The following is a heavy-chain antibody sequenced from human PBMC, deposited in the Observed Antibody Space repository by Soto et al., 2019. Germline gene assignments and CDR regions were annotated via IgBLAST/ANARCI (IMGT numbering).Heavy chain of an antibody. CDR1: GFTFSSYG. V-gene: IGHV3-33*01. CDR3: ARDGSGYSTWEGY. CDR2: IWYDGSNK. D-gene: IGHD5-18*01. J-gene: IGHJ4*02. Sequence: GGSLRLSCAASGFTFSSYGIHWGRQAPGKGLEWVAVIWYDGSNKYYADSVKGRFTISRDNSKNTLYLQMNSLRAEDTAVYYCARDGSGYSTWEGYWGQGTLVTVSS.